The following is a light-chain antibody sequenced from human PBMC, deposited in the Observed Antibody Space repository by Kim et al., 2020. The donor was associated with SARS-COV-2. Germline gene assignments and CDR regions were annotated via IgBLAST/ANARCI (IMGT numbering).Light chain of an antibody. J-gene: IGLJ1*01. V-gene: IGLV3-1*01. Sequence: SYELTQPPSVSVSPGQTASITCSGDKLGDKYACWYQQKPGQSPVLVIYQDSKRPSGIPERFSGSNSGNTATLTLSGTQAMDEADYYCQAWDSSTYVFGT. CDR1: KLGDKY. CDR2: QDS. CDR3: QAWDSSTYV.